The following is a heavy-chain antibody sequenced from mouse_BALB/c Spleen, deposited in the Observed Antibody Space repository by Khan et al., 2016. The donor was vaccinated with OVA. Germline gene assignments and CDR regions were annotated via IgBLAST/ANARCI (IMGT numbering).Heavy chain of an antibody. V-gene: IGHV5-6*01. Sequence: EVELVESGGDLVKPGGSLKLSCAASGFTFSSYSMSWVRQTPDKRLEWVTTIGSAGDYTYYPDSVKGRFTISRDNAKNTLYLQMSSLKSEDTAMYYCASHLTGSFAYWGQGTLVTVSA. CDR1: GFTFSSYS. J-gene: IGHJ3*01. D-gene: IGHD4-1*01. CDR2: IGSAGDYT. CDR3: ASHLTGSFAY.